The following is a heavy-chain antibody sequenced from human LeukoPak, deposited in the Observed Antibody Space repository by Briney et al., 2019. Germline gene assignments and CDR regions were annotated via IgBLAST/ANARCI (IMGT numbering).Heavy chain of an antibody. Sequence: GASVKVSCTASGYTFTSYGISWVRQAPGQGLEWMGWISAYNGNTNCAQKLQGRVTMTTDTSTSTAYMELRSLRSDDTAVYYCARDQGIDIVVVPAGCMDVWGQGTTVTVSS. J-gene: IGHJ6*02. CDR1: GYTFTSYG. CDR2: ISAYNGNT. D-gene: IGHD2-2*01. CDR3: ARDQGIDIVVVPAGCMDV. V-gene: IGHV1-18*01.